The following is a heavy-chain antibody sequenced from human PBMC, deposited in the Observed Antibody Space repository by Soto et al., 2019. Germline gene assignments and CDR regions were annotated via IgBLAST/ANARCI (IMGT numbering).Heavy chain of an antibody. CDR2: IYHSGST. V-gene: IGHV4-4*02. D-gene: IGHD2-15*01. CDR1: GGSISSSNW. CDR3: ARAVVAATVGPATGWYYFDY. J-gene: IGHJ4*02. Sequence: QVQLQESGPGLVKPSGTLSLTCAVSGGSISSSNWWSWVRQPPGKGLEWIGEIYHSGSTNYNPSLKSRVTISVDKSKNQFSLKLSSVTAADTAVYYCARAVVAATVGPATGWYYFDYWGQGTLVTVSS.